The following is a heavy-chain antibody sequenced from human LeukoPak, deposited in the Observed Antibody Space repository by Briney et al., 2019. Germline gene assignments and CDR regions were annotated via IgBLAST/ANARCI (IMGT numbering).Heavy chain of an antibody. V-gene: IGHV1-8*03. D-gene: IGHD6-13*01. CDR3: ARGRGSSWPGNY. CDR1: GYTFHSYG. J-gene: IGHJ4*02. Sequence: ASVKVSYKASGYTFHSYGSNWLQQATRPGLEWMGWMNPNSGNTGYAQKFQGRVTITRNTSISTAYMELSSLRSEDTAVYYCARGRGSSWPGNYWGQGTLVTVSS. CDR2: MNPNSGNT.